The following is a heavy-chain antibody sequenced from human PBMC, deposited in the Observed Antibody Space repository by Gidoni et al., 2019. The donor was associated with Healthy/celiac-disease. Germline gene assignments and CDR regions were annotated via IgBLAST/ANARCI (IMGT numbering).Heavy chain of an antibody. D-gene: IGHD2-21*02. CDR1: GFTFSSYS. Sequence: EVQLVESGGGLVKPGGSLRLSCAASGFTFSSYSMNWVRQAPGKGLEWVSSISSSSSYISYADSVKGRFTISRDNAKNSLYLQMNSLRAEDTAVYYCARDPYCGGDCYILFGFDPWDQGTLVTVSS. CDR3: ARDPYCGGDCYILFGFDP. J-gene: IGHJ5*02. V-gene: IGHV3-21*01. CDR2: ISSSSSYI.